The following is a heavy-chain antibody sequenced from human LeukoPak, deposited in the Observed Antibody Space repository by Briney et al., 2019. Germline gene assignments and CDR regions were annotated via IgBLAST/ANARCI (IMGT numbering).Heavy chain of an antibody. CDR2: ISASNGDT. Sequence: ASVKVSCKASGYTFTTYGISWVRQAPGQGLEWMGWISASNGDTSYAQKLQGRVTMTRDTSITTAYMELSRLTYDDTAVYYCATGLFEEGNNWFDPWGQGTLVTVSS. V-gene: IGHV1-18*01. CDR1: GYTFTTYG. J-gene: IGHJ5*02. CDR3: ATGLFEEGNNWFDP.